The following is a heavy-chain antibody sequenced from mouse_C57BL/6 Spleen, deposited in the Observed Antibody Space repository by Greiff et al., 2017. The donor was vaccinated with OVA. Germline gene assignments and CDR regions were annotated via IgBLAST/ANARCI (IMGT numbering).Heavy chain of an antibody. CDR3: ARSYGNRFAY. V-gene: IGHV3-6*01. D-gene: IGHD2-1*01. CDR2: ISYDGSN. CDR1: GYSITSGYY. Sequence: ESGPGLVKPSQSLSLTCSVTGYSITSGYYWNWIRQFPGNKLEWMGYISYDGSNNYNPSLKNRISITRDTSKNQFFLKLNSVTTEDTATYYCARSYGNRFAYWGQGTLVTVSA. J-gene: IGHJ3*01.